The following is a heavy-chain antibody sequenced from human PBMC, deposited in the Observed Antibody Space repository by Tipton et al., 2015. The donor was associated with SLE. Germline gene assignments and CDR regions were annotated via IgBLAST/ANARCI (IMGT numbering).Heavy chain of an antibody. CDR3: ATTYDFWSRYYSVN. J-gene: IGHJ4*02. CDR2: VSYDGSSQ. V-gene: IGHV3-30*04. CDR1: GFTYSNYA. Sequence: SLRLSCVASGFTYSNYAFHWVRQAPGKGLEWVARVSYDGSSQCHADSVKGRFTISRDNSKNTLYLQMNILRTEDTAVYYCATTYDFWSRYYSVNWGQGTQVTVSS. D-gene: IGHD3-3*01.